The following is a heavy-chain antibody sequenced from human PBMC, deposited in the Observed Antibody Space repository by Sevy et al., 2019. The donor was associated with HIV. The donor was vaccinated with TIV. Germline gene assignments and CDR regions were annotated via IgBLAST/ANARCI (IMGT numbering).Heavy chain of an antibody. J-gene: IGHJ4*02. CDR3: TTDEAAVAGTFDY. D-gene: IGHD6-19*01. CDR1: GFTFCNAW. CDR2: IKSKTDGGTT. V-gene: IGHV3-15*01. Sequence: GGSLRLSCAASGFTFCNAWMSWVRQAPGKGLEWVGRIKSKTDGGTTDYAAPVKGRFTISRDDSKNTLYLQMNSLKTEDTAVYYCTTDEAAVAGTFDYWGQGTLVTVSS.